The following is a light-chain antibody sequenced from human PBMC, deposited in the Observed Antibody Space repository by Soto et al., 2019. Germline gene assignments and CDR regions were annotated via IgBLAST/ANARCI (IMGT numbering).Light chain of an antibody. Sequence: DIHMTQSASALSAYVAERLAMTCRASQSISSWLAWYQQKPGKAPKLLIYKASSLESGVPSRFSGTGSGTEFTLTISSLQPDNFAPYYCKQYGTFGQATKVDSK. CDR1: QSISSW. V-gene: IGKV1-5*03. J-gene: IGKJ1*01. CDR3: KQYGT. CDR2: KAS.